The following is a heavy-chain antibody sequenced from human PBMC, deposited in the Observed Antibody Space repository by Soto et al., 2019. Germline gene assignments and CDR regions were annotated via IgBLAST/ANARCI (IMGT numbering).Heavy chain of an antibody. J-gene: IGHJ6*02. Sequence: PGGSLRLSCAASGFTFSSYAMHWVRQAPGKGLEWVAVISYDGSNKYYADSVKGRFTISRDNSKNTLYLQMNSLRAEDTAVYYCARAVSHYYYYCGMDVWGQGTTVTVSS. CDR3: ARAVSHYYYYCGMDV. D-gene: IGHD2-8*01. CDR1: GFTFSSYA. CDR2: ISYDGSNK. V-gene: IGHV3-30-3*01.